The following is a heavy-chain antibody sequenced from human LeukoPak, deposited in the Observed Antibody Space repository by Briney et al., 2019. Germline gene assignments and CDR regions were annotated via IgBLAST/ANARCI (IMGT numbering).Heavy chain of an antibody. CDR3: ASVAATRGAEYYFDY. CDR2: IYTSGST. D-gene: IGHD2-15*01. V-gene: IGHV4-4*07. Sequence: SETLSLTCIVSGGSISSYYWSWIRQPAGKGLEWIGRIYTSGSTNYNPSLKSRVTISVDTSKNQFSLKLSSVTAADTAVYYCASVAATRGAEYYFDYWGQGTLVTVSS. J-gene: IGHJ4*02. CDR1: GGSISSYY.